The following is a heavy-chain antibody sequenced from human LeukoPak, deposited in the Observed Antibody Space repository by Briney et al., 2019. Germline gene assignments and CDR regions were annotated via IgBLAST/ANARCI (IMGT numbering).Heavy chain of an antibody. CDR2: INHSGST. CDR3: ARGRVTLDY. V-gene: IGHV4-34*01. J-gene: IGHJ4*02. Sequence: SETLSLTCAVYGGSFSGYYWSWIRQPPGKGLEWIGEINHSGSTNYNPSLKSRVTISADTSKNQFSLKLSSVTAADAAVYYCARGRVTLDYWGQGTLVTVSS. CDR1: GGSFSGYY. D-gene: IGHD4-23*01.